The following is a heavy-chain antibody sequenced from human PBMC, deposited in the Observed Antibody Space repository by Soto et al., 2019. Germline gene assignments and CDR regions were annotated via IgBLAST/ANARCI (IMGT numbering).Heavy chain of an antibody. V-gene: IGHV3-30*18. J-gene: IGHJ4*02. CDR2: ISYDGSNK. CDR1: GFTFSSYG. Sequence: GGSLRLSCAASGFTFSSYGMHWVRQAPGKGLEWVAVISYDGSNKYYADSVKGRFTISRDNSKNTLYLQMNSLRAEDTAVYYCAKDSHTAMVSGDYWGQGTLVTVSS. CDR3: AKDSHTAMVSGDY. D-gene: IGHD5-18*01.